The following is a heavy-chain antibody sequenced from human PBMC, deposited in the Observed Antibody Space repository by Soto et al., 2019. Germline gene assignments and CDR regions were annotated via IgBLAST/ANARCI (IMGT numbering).Heavy chain of an antibody. D-gene: IGHD3-10*01. CDR2: IIPIFGTA. J-gene: IGHJ5*02. Sequence: SVKVSCKASGGTFSSYAISWVRQAPGQGLEWMGGIIPIFGTANYAQKFQGRVTITADESTSTAYMELSSLRSEDTAVYYCARGLEGVRGVIPPWFDPWGQGTLVTVSS. CDR3: ARGLEGVRGVIPPWFDP. CDR1: GGTFSSYA. V-gene: IGHV1-69*13.